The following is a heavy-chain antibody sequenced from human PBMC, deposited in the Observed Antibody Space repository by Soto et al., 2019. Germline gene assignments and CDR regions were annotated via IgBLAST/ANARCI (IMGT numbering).Heavy chain of an antibody. CDR3: ARDPGDSTGWFYFDS. CDR2: INGDGTSV. J-gene: IGHJ4*02. CDR1: GFTFSNHW. D-gene: IGHD6-19*01. V-gene: IGHV3-74*01. Sequence: EVQLVESGGGLVQPGGSLRLSCAASGFTFSNHWMHWVRQVPGKGLVWVSRINGDGTSVSYADSVKGRFTISRDNAKNTLSLQMNSLGAEDTAVYYCARDPGDSTGWFYFDSWGQGTRVIVSS.